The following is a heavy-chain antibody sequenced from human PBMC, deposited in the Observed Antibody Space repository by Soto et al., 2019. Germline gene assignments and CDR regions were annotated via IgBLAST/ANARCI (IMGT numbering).Heavy chain of an antibody. CDR3: ARVDTAMNILDY. CDR2: IIPIFGTA. CDR1: GGTCSSYA. J-gene: IGHJ4*02. D-gene: IGHD5-18*01. Sequence: QVQLVQSVAEVKKPGSSVNVSCKSSGGTCSSYAISWVRQAHVQGLEWMVGIIPIFGTANYAQKFQGRVTITADESTSTAYMELSSLRSEDTAVYYCARVDTAMNILDYWGQGTLVTVSS. V-gene: IGHV1-69*01.